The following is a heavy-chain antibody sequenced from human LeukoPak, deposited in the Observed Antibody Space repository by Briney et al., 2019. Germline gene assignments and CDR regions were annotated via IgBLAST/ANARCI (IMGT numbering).Heavy chain of an antibody. V-gene: IGHV3-23*01. J-gene: IGHJ4*02. D-gene: IGHD6-19*01. Sequence: GGSLRLSCAAAGFTFSSYAMSWVRQAPGKGLEWVSAISGSGGSTYYADSVKGRFTISRDNSKNTLYLQMNSLRAEDTAVYYCAKGSSSGWYLNWGQGTLVTVSS. CDR2: ISGSGGST. CDR3: AKGSSSGWYLN. CDR1: GFTFSSYA.